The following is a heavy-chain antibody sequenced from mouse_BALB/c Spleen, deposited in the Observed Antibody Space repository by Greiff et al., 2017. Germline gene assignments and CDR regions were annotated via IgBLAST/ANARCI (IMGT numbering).Heavy chain of an antibody. CDR3: AIDIYEGRY. CDR2: IYPGDGDT. CDR1: GYAFSSYC. J-gene: IGHJ3*01. Sequence: QVQLQQSGAELVRPGSSVKISCKASGYAFSSYCMYWVKQRPGQGLEWIGQIYPGDGDTNYNGKFKGKATLTADKSSSTAYMQLSSLTSEDSAVYICAIDIYEGRYWGQGTLVTVSA. V-gene: IGHV1-80*01. D-gene: IGHD2-3*01.